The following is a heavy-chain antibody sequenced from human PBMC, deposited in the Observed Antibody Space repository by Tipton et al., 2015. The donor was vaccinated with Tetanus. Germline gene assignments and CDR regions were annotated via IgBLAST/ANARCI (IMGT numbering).Heavy chain of an antibody. CDR1: GFIFSSYG. V-gene: IGHV3-33*01. J-gene: IGHJ4*02. CDR2: SWYDGTDK. D-gene: IGHD2-15*01. Sequence: SLRLSCAASGFIFSSYGIHWVRQAPGNGLEWVAASWYDGTDKYYADSVKGRFTISRDNSKNTLYLQRNSLRAEDTAVCYSAREADCSGGSCFSGDFDNWGQGTQVTVSS. CDR3: AREADCSGGSCFSGDFDN.